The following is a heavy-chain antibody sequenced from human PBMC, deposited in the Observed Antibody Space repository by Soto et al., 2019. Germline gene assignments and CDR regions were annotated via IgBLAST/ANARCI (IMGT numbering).Heavy chain of an antibody. CDR2: IKRKTDGGTI. J-gene: IGHJ4*02. Sequence: EVQLVESGGGLVKPGGSLRLSCAASGFTFSNAWMSWVRQAPGKGLEWVGRIKRKTDGGTIDYAAPVKGRFTILRDDSKNTLYLQMNSPKTEDTAVYYCTAGLGSSDHDCWGQGTLVTVSS. CDR1: GFTFSNAW. D-gene: IGHD3-22*01. CDR3: TAGLGSSDHDC. V-gene: IGHV3-15*01.